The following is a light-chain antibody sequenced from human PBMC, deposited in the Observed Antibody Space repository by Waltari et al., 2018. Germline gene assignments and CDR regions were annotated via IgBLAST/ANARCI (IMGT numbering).Light chain of an antibody. CDR1: TNDVGGYNY. Sequence: QSILTQPASVSGSPGQSITISCTGTTNDVGGYNYVSWYQPHPGKVPKLLIYNVTKNPAATSNLLSDPKSGNTASLTISGIHAEHEADYYCILDTTNSHPHVLFGGVTKVTVL. CDR3: ILDTTNSHPHVL. V-gene: IGLV2-14*03. CDR2: NVT. J-gene: IGLJ2*01.